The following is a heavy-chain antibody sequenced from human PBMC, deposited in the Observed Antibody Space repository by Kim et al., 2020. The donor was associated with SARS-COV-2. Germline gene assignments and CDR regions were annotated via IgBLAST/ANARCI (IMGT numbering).Heavy chain of an antibody. CDR3: ARVAGDNYDSSGYYSYYFDY. CDR1: GFTFRSNS. Sequence: LSLTCAASGFTFRSNSMNWVRQAPGKGLEWVSSISRSSDYIHYADSVKGRFTISRDNAKNSLYLQMNSLRAEDTAVYYCARVAGDNYDSSGYYSYYFDYWGQGTLVTVSS. CDR2: ISRSSDYI. D-gene: IGHD3-22*01. J-gene: IGHJ4*02. V-gene: IGHV3-21*01.